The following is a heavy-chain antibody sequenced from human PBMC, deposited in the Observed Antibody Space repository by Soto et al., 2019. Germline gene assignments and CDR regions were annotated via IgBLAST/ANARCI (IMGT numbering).Heavy chain of an antibody. CDR1: GYSFTSYW. D-gene: IGHD3-22*01. CDR2: IYPGDSDT. J-gene: IGHJ3*02. Sequence: ESLKISCKGSGYSFTSYWIGWVRQMPGKGLEWMGIIYPGDSDTRYSPSFQGQVTISADKSISTAYLQWSGLKASDTAMYYCATEYDSSGYYPNDAFDIWGQGTMVTVSS. V-gene: IGHV5-51*01. CDR3: ATEYDSSGYYPNDAFDI.